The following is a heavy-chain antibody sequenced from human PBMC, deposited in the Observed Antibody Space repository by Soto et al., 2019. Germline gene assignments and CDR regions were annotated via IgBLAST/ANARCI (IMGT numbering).Heavy chain of an antibody. Sequence: ASVKVSCKASGYTFTSYAMHWVRQAPGQRLEWMGWINAGNGNTKYSQKFQGRVTITRDTSASTAYMELSSLRSEDTAVYYCARESFPSSSLTYFDPWGQGTLVTVSS. CDR3: ARESFPSSSLTYFDP. J-gene: IGHJ4*02. CDR2: INAGNGNT. V-gene: IGHV1-3*01. D-gene: IGHD6-13*01. CDR1: GYTFTSYA.